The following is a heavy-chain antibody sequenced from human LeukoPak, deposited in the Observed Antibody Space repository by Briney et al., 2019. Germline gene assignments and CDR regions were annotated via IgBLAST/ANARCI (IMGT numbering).Heavy chain of an antibody. CDR2: IYSGGST. D-gene: IGHD2-15*01. Sequence: GGSLRLSCAASGFTVSSNYMSWVRQAPGKGLEGVSVIYSGGSTYYADSVKGRFTISRDNSKNTLYLQMNSLRAEDTAVYYCARGGTFPIFDYWGQGTLVTVSS. J-gene: IGHJ4*02. CDR1: GFTVSSNY. V-gene: IGHV3-53*01. CDR3: ARGGTFPIFDY.